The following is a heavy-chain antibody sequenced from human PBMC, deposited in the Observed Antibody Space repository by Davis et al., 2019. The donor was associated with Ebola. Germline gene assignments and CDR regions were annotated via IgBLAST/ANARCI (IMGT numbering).Heavy chain of an antibody. CDR3: AKTLVVVGGAARLYGMDV. CDR1: GYTFTSYG. D-gene: IGHD2-15*01. CDR2: ISAYNGNT. V-gene: IGHV1-18*04. Sequence: ASVQVSCKASGYTFTSYGISWVRQAPGQGLEWMGWISAYNGNTNYAQKLQGRVTMTTDTSTSTAYMGLRSLRSDDTAVYYCAKTLVVVGGAARLYGMDVWGQGTTVTVSS. J-gene: IGHJ6*02.